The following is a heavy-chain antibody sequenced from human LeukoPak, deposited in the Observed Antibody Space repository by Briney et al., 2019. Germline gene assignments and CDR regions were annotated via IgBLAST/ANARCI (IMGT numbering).Heavy chain of an antibody. CDR2: FDPEDGET. Sequence: ASVKVSCKVSGYTLTELSMHWVRQAPGKGLEGMGGFDPEDGETNYAQKFQGRVTITEETSNDTAYMELSSLRSEDTAVYYCATAPPDYDFWRGLGAFDIWGQGTMVTVSS. J-gene: IGHJ3*02. V-gene: IGHV1-24*01. CDR1: GYTLTELS. D-gene: IGHD3-3*01. CDR3: ATAPPDYDFWRGLGAFDI.